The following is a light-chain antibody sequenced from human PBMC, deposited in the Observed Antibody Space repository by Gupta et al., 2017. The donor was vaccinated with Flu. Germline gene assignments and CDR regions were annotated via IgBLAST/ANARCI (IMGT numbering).Light chain of an antibody. CDR2: EAS. CDR3: QQYYTYVLT. V-gene: IGKV1-5*03. CDR1: QNILAW. J-gene: IGKJ4*01. Sequence: QMTQSPSTLSASVGDRVTLTCRASQNILAWLAWHQHKPGKAPKLLIYEASNLANGVPSRFSGSGSGTDFTLTISSLQPDDFATYYCQQYYTYVLTFGGGTKVQ.